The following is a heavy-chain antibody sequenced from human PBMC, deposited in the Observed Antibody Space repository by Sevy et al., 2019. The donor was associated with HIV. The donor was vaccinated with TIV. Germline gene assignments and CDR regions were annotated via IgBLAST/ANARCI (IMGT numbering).Heavy chain of an antibody. CDR3: ARDKTILEGRYGMDV. CDR1: GFTFSSYN. Sequence: GGSLRLSCTASGFTFSSYNMNWVRQAPGKGLEWVSFISSSSSYIYYADSVKGRFTISRDNAKNSLYLQMNSLRAEDTAVYYCARDKTILEGRYGMDVWGQGTTVTVS. D-gene: IGHD3-3*01. J-gene: IGHJ6*02. CDR2: ISSSSSYI. V-gene: IGHV3-21*01.